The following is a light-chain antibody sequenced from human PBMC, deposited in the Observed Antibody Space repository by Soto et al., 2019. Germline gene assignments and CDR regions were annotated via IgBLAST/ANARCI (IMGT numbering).Light chain of an antibody. CDR1: QSVSNNY. Sequence: VLTQSPGTLSLTQGERATLSCRASQSVSNNYLAWYQQKPGQAPRLLIYGASNRATGIPDRFSGSGSGTDFTLTISRLEPEDFAVYYCQQYGSSGTFAQRAKVDI. V-gene: IGKV3-20*01. CDR2: GAS. CDR3: QQYGSSGT. J-gene: IGKJ1*01.